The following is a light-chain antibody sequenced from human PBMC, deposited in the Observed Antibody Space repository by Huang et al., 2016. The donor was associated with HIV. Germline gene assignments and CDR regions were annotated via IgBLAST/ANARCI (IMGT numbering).Light chain of an antibody. CDR3: QHRNSWPLT. V-gene: IGKV3-11*01. CDR2: EAS. Sequence: EIVLTQSPATLSLSPGESATLSCRASQSVSIYLAWYQQKPGQAPRLLIYEASTRATGIPARFSGSGSGTDFTLTISSLEPEDLAVYYCQHRNSWPLTFGGGTKVEIK. CDR1: QSVSIY. J-gene: IGKJ4*01.